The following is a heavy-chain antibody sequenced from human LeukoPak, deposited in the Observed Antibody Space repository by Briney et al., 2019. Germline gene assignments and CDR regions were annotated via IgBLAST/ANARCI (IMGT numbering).Heavy chain of an antibody. Sequence: ASVKVSCKASGYTFTGYYMHWVRQAPGQGLEWMGWINPKSGGTNYAQRFQGRVTMTGDTSNSTAYMELSRLRSDDTAVYYCARDYGDSSGYLIDYWGQGTLVTVSS. D-gene: IGHD3-22*01. J-gene: IGHJ4*02. CDR1: GYTFTGYY. V-gene: IGHV1-2*02. CDR2: INPKSGGT. CDR3: ARDYGDSSGYLIDY.